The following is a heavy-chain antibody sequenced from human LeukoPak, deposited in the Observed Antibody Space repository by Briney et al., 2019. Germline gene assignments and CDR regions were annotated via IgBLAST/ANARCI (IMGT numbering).Heavy chain of an antibody. D-gene: IGHD2-15*01. Sequence: SETLSLTCTVSGYSISSSYYWGWIRQPPGKGLEWIGSVYYTGNSYYNPSLKSRVTISVDTSKNHFSLKVSSVTAADTAVYYCARVVEWSHHYFDYWGQGTLVTVSS. V-gene: IGHV4-38-2*02. CDR1: GYSISSSYY. J-gene: IGHJ4*02. CDR3: ARVVEWSHHYFDY. CDR2: VYYTGNS.